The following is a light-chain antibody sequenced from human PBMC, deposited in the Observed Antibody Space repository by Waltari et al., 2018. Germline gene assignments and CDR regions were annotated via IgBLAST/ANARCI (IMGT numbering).Light chain of an antibody. Sequence: QLLLTQSPSASASLGASVKLTCTLSSGHSSNIISWLQQQPEKGPRYLMKVNSAGSHSKGDEIPDRFSGSSSGAERYLTISTVQSEDEADYYCQTGGHGTWVFGGGTKLTVL. V-gene: IGLV4-69*01. CDR1: SGHSSNI. J-gene: IGLJ3*02. CDR3: QTGGHGTWV. CDR2: VNSAGSH.